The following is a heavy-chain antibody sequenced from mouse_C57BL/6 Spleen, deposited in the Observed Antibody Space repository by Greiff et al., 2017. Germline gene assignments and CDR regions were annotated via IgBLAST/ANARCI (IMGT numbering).Heavy chain of an antibody. CDR1: GYTFTDYN. CDR3: ARCRDYDAPWFAY. CDR2: INPNNGGT. D-gene: IGHD2-4*01. Sequence: EVQLQQSGPELVKPGASVKMSCKASGYTFTDYNMHWVKQSHGKSLEWLGYINPNNGGTSYNQKFKGKATLTVNKSSSTAYMELRSLTSEDSAVYYCARCRDYDAPWFAYWGQGTLVTVSA. J-gene: IGHJ3*01. V-gene: IGHV1-22*01.